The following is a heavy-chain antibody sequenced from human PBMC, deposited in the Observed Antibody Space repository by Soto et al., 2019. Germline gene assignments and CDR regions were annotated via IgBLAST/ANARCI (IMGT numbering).Heavy chain of an antibody. D-gene: IGHD2-2*01. Sequence: ETLSLTCAVYGGSFSGYYWSWIRQPPGKGLEWIGEINHSGSTNYNPSLKSRVTISVDTSKNQFSLKLSSVTAADTAVYYCARGDIVVVPAANNWFDPWGQGTLVTVSS. J-gene: IGHJ5*02. CDR1: GGSFSGYY. V-gene: IGHV4-34*01. CDR3: ARGDIVVVPAANNWFDP. CDR2: INHSGST.